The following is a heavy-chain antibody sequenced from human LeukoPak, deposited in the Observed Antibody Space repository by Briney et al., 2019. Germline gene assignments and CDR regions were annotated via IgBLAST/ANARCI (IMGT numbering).Heavy chain of an antibody. J-gene: IGHJ4*02. CDR1: GFTFSIHY. V-gene: IGHV3-7*01. D-gene: IGHD1-26*01. Sequence: PGGSLRLSCSASGFTFSIHYMSWVRQAPGKGLEWVANIKQDGSETYYVDSVKGRFTISRDNARNSLYLQMNNLRVEDTAVYYCAGQSHRAEQYYFDYWGQGTLVTVSS. CDR3: AGQSHRAEQYYFDY. CDR2: IKQDGSET.